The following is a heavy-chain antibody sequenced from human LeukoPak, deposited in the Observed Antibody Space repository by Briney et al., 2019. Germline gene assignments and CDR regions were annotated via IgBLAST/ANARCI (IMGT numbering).Heavy chain of an antibody. D-gene: IGHD6-13*01. Sequence: SETLSLTCAVYGGSFSGYYWSWIRQPPGKGLEWIGEINHSGSTNYDPSLKSRVTISVDTSKNQFSLKLSSVTAADTAVYYCARHYGSSSWYRNWGQGTLVTVSS. J-gene: IGHJ4*02. CDR3: ARHYGSSSWYRN. V-gene: IGHV4-34*01. CDR1: GGSFSGYY. CDR2: INHSGST.